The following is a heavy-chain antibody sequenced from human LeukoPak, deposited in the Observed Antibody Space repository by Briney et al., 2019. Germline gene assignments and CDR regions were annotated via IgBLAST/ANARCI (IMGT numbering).Heavy chain of an antibody. CDR2: IYTSGST. V-gene: IGHV4-4*07. CDR3: ASSYDILTGDEYYFDY. CDR1: GGSISSYY. D-gene: IGHD3-9*01. J-gene: IGHJ4*02. Sequence: SETLSLTCTVSGGSISSYYWSWIRQPAGKGLEWIGRIYTSGSTNYNPSLRSRVTMSVDTSKNQFSLKLSSVTAADTAVYYCASSYDILTGDEYYFDYWRQGTPVTVSS.